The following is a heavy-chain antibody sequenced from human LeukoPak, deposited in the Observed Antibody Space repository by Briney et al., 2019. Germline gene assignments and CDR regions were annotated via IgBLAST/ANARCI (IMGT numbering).Heavy chain of an antibody. CDR2: INPNSGGT. Sequence: GASVKVSCKASGYTFTGYYMHWVRQAPGQGLEWMGWINPNSGGTNYAQKFQGRVTMTRDTSISTAYMELSRLRSDDTAVYYCARDGYCSSTSCSPSDYWGQGTLVTVSS. CDR1: GYTFTGYY. V-gene: IGHV1-2*02. CDR3: ARDGYCSSTSCSPSDY. J-gene: IGHJ4*02. D-gene: IGHD2-2*03.